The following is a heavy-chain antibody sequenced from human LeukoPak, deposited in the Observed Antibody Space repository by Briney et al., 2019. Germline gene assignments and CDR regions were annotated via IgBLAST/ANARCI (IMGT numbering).Heavy chain of an antibody. D-gene: IGHD5-24*01. CDR2: IYSGGST. CDR3: ARDRVDGYNYSELDY. CDR1: GFTVSSNY. J-gene: IGHJ4*02. Sequence: GGSLRLSCAASGFTVSSNYMSWVRQAPGKGLRWVSVIYSGGSTYYADSVKGRFTISRDNSKNTLYLQMNSLRAEDTAVYYCARDRVDGYNYSELDYWGQGSLVTVSS. V-gene: IGHV3-66*02.